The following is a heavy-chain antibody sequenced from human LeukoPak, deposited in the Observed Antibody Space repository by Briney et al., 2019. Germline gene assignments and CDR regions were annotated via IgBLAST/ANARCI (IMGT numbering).Heavy chain of an antibody. J-gene: IGHJ4*02. V-gene: IGHV1-46*01. Sequence: ASVKVSCKASGYTFTSYYMHWVRQAPGQGLEWMGIINPSGGSTSYAQKFQGRVTMIRDTSTSTVYMELSSLRSEDTAVYYCARASWQGGFDYWGQGTLVTVSS. CDR3: ARASWQGGFDY. D-gene: IGHD3-16*01. CDR2: INPSGGST. CDR1: GYTFTSYY.